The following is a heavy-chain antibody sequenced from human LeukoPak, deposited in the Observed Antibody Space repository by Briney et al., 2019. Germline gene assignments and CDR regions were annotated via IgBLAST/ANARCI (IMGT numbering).Heavy chain of an antibody. J-gene: IGHJ5*02. D-gene: IGHD2-2*01. CDR2: INPNCGGT. Sequence: ASVKVSCKASGYTFTGYYMHWVRQAPGQGLEWMGWINPNCGGTNYAQKFQGWVTMTRDTSISTAYMELSRLRSDDTAVYYCARGGLGYCSSTSCYLYNWFDPWGQGTLVTVSS. V-gene: IGHV1-2*04. CDR3: ARGGLGYCSSTSCYLYNWFDP. CDR1: GYTFTGYY.